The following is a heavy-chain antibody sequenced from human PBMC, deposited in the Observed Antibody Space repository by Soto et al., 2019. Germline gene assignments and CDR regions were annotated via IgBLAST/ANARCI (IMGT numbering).Heavy chain of an antibody. CDR1: GFTFSGCW. D-gene: IGHD3-10*01. J-gene: IGHJ4*02. CDR3: ARGIFGSGTANDY. CDR2: INGDGSGT. V-gene: IGHV3-74*01. Sequence: EVQLVESGGGLVQPGGSLRLSCAASGFTFSGCWMHWVRQAPGKGLVWVSRINGDGSGTSYADFVKGRFTISRDNAKNTLFLQMNGLKAEDTAMYYCARGIFGSGTANDYWGEGTLVTVSS.